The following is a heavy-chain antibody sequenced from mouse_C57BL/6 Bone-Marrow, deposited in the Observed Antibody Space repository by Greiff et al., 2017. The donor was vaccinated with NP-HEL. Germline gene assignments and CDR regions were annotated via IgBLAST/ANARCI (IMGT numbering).Heavy chain of an antibody. Sequence: EVKLQESGAELVKPGASVKLSCTASGFNIKDCYMHWVKQRTEQGLEWIGRIDPGDGETKYAAKFQGKATITADTSSNTAYLQLSSLTSEDTAVYYCALIYYGNSGDCDYWGQGTTLTVSS. CDR1: GFNIKDCY. V-gene: IGHV14-2*01. J-gene: IGHJ2*01. CDR2: IDPGDGET. D-gene: IGHD2-1*01. CDR3: ALIYYGNSGDCDY.